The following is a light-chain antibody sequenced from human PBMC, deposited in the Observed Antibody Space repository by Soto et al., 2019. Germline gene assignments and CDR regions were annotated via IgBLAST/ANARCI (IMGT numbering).Light chain of an antibody. V-gene: IGLV2-18*02. CDR3: SSYTSSNTYV. Sequence: QSALTQPPSVSGSPGHSVAISCTGTSSDVGSYNRVSWYQQPPGSAPKLMIYDVSNRPSGVPDRFSGSKSGNAASLTISGLQAEDEADYYSSSYTSSNTYVFGTGTKVTVL. CDR1: SSDVGSYNR. J-gene: IGLJ1*01. CDR2: DVS.